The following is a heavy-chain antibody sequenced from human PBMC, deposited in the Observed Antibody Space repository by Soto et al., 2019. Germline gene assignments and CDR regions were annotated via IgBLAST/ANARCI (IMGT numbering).Heavy chain of an antibody. J-gene: IGHJ5*02. CDR1: GLNFRVYC. CDR2: IDTDGRVT. CDR3: ARDTPHNWFDP. Sequence: PGGSLSLSCSASGLNFRVYCMHWVRQVPGKGLVWVSRIDTDGRVTNYADSVEGRFTISRDDAKNTVHLQMNNLRAEDTAIYYCARDTPHNWFDPWGQGILVTVSS. V-gene: IGHV3-74*01.